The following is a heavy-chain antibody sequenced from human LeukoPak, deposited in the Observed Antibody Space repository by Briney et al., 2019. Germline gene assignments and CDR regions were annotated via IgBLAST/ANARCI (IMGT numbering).Heavy chain of an antibody. D-gene: IGHD3-9*01. V-gene: IGHV3-15*01. J-gene: IGHJ3*02. Sequence: GGSLTLSCAPSGFTFSNAWMSWVRQAPGKGLEWIGRIKSKTDGGTTDYAAPVKGRFTISRDNSKNTLYLQMNSLRAEDTAVYYCARDWGDYDILTGYYAGAFDIWGQGTVVTVSS. CDR1: GFTFSNAW. CDR2: IKSKTDGGTT. CDR3: ARDWGDYDILTGYYAGAFDI.